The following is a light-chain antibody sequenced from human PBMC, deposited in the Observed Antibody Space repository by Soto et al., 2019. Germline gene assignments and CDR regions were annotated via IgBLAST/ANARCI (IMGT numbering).Light chain of an antibody. CDR1: QSVSSSY. CDR2: GAS. CDR3: QQYGTPRHGT. V-gene: IGKV3-20*01. J-gene: IGKJ5*01. Sequence: DIVMTQSPLSLPVTPGEPASISCRSSQSVSSSYLAWYQHKPGQAPRLLIYGASSRATGIPDRFSGSGPGTDFTLTISRLEPEDFAVYYCQQYGTPRHGTFGQGTRLEIK.